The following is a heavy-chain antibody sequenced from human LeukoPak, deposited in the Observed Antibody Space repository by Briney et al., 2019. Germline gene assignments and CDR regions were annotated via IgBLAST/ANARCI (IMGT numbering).Heavy chain of an antibody. V-gene: IGHV4-34*01. J-gene: IGHJ4*02. CDR1: GGSFSGYY. CDR2: INHGGGT. CDR3: ARGPNYVWGSYRYFDY. D-gene: IGHD3-16*02. Sequence: SETLSLTCAVYGGSFSGYYWTWIRQPPGKGLEWIGEINHGGGTNYNPSLKSRVTISIDTSKNQFSLKLSSVTAADTAVYYCARGPNYVWGSYRYFDYWGQGILVTVSS.